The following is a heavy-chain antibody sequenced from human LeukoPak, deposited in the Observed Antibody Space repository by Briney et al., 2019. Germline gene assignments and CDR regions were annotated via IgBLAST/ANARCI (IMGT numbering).Heavy chain of an antibody. V-gene: IGHV4-4*07. J-gene: IGHJ4*02. CDR3: ARQLLASSYYDILTGYYPLYSFDY. D-gene: IGHD3-9*01. CDR1: GNSFGDYY. CDR2: IYTSGST. Sequence: PSETLSLTCTVSGNSFGDYYWSWIRQPAGKGLEWIGRIYTSGSTTYNPSLKSRVTMSVDTSKSQFSLKLSSVTAADTAVYYCARQLLASSYYDILTGYYPLYSFDYWGQGTLVTVSS.